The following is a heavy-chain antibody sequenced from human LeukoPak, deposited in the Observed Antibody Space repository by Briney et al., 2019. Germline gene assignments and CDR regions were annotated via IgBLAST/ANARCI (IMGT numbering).Heavy chain of an antibody. CDR2: IYYSGST. D-gene: IGHD6-13*01. J-gene: IGHJ3*02. Sequence: PSETLSLTCSVSGGSISSSSYYWGWIRQPPGKGLEWLGSIYYSGSTYYNPSLKSRVTISVDTSKNQFSLKLSSVTAADTAVYYCARTNSSSWYSLPFDAFDIWGQGTMVTVSS. V-gene: IGHV4-39*01. CDR3: ARTNSSSWYSLPFDAFDI. CDR1: GGSISSSSYY.